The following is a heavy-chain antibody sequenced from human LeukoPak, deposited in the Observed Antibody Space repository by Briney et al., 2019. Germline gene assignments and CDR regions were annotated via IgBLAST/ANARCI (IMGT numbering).Heavy chain of an antibody. CDR2: IYSGGST. CDR1: GFTVSSNY. J-gene: IGHJ4*02. Sequence: GGSLRLSCAASGFTVSSNYMSWVRQAPGKGLEWVSVIYSGGSTYYADSVKGQFTISRDNSKNTLYLQMNSLRAEDTAVYYCAREWQQLSYFDYWDQGTLVTVSS. V-gene: IGHV3-66*02. CDR3: AREWQQLSYFDY. D-gene: IGHD6-13*01.